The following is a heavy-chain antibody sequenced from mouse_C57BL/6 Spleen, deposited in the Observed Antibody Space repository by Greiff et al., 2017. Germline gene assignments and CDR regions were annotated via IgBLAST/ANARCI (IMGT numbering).Heavy chain of an antibody. V-gene: IGHV14-4*01. Sequence: VQLQQSGAELVRPGASVKLSCTASGFNIKDDYMHWVKQRPEQGLEWIGWIDPENGDTEYASKFQGKATITADTSSNTAYLQLSSLTSEDTAVYYCTLSWDGYWGQGTTLTVSS. CDR2: IDPENGDT. CDR1: GFNIKDDY. J-gene: IGHJ2*01. CDR3: TLSWDGY. D-gene: IGHD4-1*01.